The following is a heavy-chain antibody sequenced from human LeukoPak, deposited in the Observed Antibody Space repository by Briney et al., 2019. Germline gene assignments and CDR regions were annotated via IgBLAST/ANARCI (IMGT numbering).Heavy chain of an antibody. D-gene: IGHD3-22*01. CDR3: VGGYYYDSSGYLSLGY. Sequence: GGSLRLSCAASGFTFSSYAMSWVRQAPGKGLEWVSAISGSGGSTYYADSVKGRFTISRDNSKNSLYLQMNSLRAEDTAVYYCVGGYYYDSSGYLSLGYWGQGTLVTVSS. V-gene: IGHV3-23*01. CDR1: GFTFSSYA. J-gene: IGHJ4*02. CDR2: ISGSGGST.